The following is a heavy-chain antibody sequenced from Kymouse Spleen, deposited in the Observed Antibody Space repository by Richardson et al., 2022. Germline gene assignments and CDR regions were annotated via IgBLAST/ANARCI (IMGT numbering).Heavy chain of an antibody. Sequence: QVQLQESGPGLVKPSQTLSLTCTVSGGSISSGGYYWSWIRQHPGKGLEWIGYIYYSGSTYYNPSLKSRVTISVDTSKNQFSLKLSSVTAADTAVYYCARRNYDFWSGYYNAFDIWGQGTMVTVSS. CDR3: ARRNYDFWSGYYNAFDI. V-gene: IGHV4-31*03. CDR2: IYYSGST. J-gene: IGHJ3*02. D-gene: IGHD3-3*01. CDR1: GGSISSGGYY.